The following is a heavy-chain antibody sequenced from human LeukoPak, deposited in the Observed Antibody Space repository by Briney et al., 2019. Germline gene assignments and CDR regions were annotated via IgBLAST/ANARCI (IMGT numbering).Heavy chain of an antibody. CDR3: ARDLGLPLYDYSGY. CDR1: GFTFSSYS. Sequence: GGSLRLSCAASGFTFSSYSMNWVRQAPGKGREWVSYISSSSSTIYYADSVKGRFTISRDNAKNSLYLQMNSLRAEDTAVYYCARDLGLPLYDYSGYWGQGTLVTVSS. CDR2: ISSSSSTI. V-gene: IGHV3-48*01. J-gene: IGHJ4*02. D-gene: IGHD3-16*01.